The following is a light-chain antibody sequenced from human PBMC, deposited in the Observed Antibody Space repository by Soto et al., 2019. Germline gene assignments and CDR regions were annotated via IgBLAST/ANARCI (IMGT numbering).Light chain of an antibody. CDR1: QSISGR. CDR2: EAS. Sequence: DILMTQSPSTLSASVGDRVTITCRASQSISGRLAWYQLKPGQAPKLLIYEASSLQSGVPSRFSGSGSGTEFSLTISSLQPDDFATYYCQQFKNYPLTFGGGTKV. V-gene: IGKV1-5*03. CDR3: QQFKNYPLT. J-gene: IGKJ4*01.